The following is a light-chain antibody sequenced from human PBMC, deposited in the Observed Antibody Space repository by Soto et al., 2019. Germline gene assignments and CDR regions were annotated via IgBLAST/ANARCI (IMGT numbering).Light chain of an antibody. V-gene: IGKV3-15*01. CDR3: QQYQSWPIT. CDR2: GAS. CDR1: QSFSSY. J-gene: IGKJ5*01. Sequence: EIVLTQSPATLSLSPGERATLSCRASQSFSSYLAWYQQKPGQAPRLLIYGASTRATGIPARFSGSGSGTEFTLTISSLQSEDFAVYYCQQYQSWPITFGQGTRLEIK.